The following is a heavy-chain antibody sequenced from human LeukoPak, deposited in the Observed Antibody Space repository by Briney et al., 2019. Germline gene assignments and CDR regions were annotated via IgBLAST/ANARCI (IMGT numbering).Heavy chain of an antibody. Sequence: GGSLRLSCAASGFTFSSYEMNWVRQAPGKGLEWASYISSSGSTIYYADSVKGRFTISRDNAKNSLYLQMNSLRAEDTAVYYCARDDSSGYYYPDYWGQGTLVTVSS. CDR2: ISSSGSTI. CDR1: GFTFSSYE. D-gene: IGHD3-22*01. CDR3: ARDDSSGYYYPDY. V-gene: IGHV3-48*03. J-gene: IGHJ4*02.